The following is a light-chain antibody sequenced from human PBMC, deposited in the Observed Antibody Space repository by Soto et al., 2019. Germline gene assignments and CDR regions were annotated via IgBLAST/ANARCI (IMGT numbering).Light chain of an antibody. Sequence: TVMSQSPATLSVSPGERATVSCRASQSVFSNLAWYQQKPGQAPRLLIYSASTRATDIPARFSGSGSGTEFTLTISSLQSEDFAVYYCQQYDDWPWTFGQGTKVEIK. CDR3: QQYDDWPWT. J-gene: IGKJ1*01. CDR2: SAS. V-gene: IGKV3D-15*01. CDR1: QSVFSN.